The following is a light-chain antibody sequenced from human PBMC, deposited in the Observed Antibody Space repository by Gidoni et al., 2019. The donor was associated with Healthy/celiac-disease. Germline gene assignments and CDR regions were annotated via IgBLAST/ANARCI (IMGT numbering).Light chain of an antibody. CDR1: QSVSSSY. CDR3: QQYGSSFT. CDR2: GAS. V-gene: IGKV3-20*01. Sequence: EIVLTQSPGTLFLSPGERATLSCRASQSVSSSYLAWYQQKPGQAPRLLIYGASSRATGIPDRFSGSGSGTDFTLTISRLEPEDFTVYYCQQYGSSFTFGPGTKVDSK. J-gene: IGKJ3*01.